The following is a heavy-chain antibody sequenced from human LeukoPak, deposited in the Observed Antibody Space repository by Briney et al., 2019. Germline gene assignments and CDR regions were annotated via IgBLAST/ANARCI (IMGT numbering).Heavy chain of an antibody. J-gene: IGHJ6*03. CDR2: INPNSGGT. CDR3: ARVLAAAGRDYYYYYMDV. CDR1: GYTFTGYY. D-gene: IGHD6-13*01. V-gene: IGHV1-2*02. Sequence: ASVKVSCKASGYTFTGYYMHWVRQAPGQGLEWMGWINPNSGGTNYAQKFQGRVTMTGDTSISTAYMELSRLRSDDTAVYYCARVLAAAGRDYYYYYMDVWGKGITVTVSS.